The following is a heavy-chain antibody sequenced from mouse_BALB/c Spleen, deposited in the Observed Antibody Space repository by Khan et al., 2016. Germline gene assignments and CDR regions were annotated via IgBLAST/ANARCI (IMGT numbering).Heavy chain of an antibody. J-gene: IGHJ1*01. CDR1: GYTFTNYG. CDR3: ARYRYYYGSSRYVDV. D-gene: IGHD1-1*01. Sequence: QIQLVQSGPELKKPGKTVKISCKASGYTFTNYGMNWVKQAPGKGLKWMGWINTYSGESTYADDFKGRFAFSLDTSANTAYLQINNLKNEVTATCFCARYRYYYGSSRYVDVWGAGTTVTVSS. V-gene: IGHV9-3-1*01. CDR2: INTYSGES.